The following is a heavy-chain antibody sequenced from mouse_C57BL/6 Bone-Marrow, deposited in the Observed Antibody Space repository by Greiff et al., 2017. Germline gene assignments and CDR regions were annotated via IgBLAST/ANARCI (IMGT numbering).Heavy chain of an antibody. CDR2: ISGGGGNT. V-gene: IGHV5-9*01. D-gene: IGHD2-4*01. CDR3: ASPDYEYDGGPSWFAY. Sequence: EVQVVESGGGLVKPGGSLKLSCAASGFTFSSYTMSWVRQTPEKRLEWVATISGGGGNTYYPDSVKGRFTISRDNAKNTLYLQMSSLRSEDTALYYCASPDYEYDGGPSWFAYWGQGTLVTVSA. J-gene: IGHJ3*01. CDR1: GFTFSSYT.